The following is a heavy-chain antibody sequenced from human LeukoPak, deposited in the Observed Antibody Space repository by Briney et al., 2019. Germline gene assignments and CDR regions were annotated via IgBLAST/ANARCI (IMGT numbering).Heavy chain of an antibody. V-gene: IGHV3-53*01. CDR2: IYSGGST. Sequence: GGSLRLSCAASGFTFSDYYMSWIRQAPGKGLEWVAVIYSGGSTYYADSVKGRFTISRDNSKNTLYLQMNSLRAEDTAVYYCARYGDYVGLDYWGQGTLVTVSS. J-gene: IGHJ4*02. CDR3: ARYGDYVGLDY. D-gene: IGHD4-17*01. CDR1: GFTFSDYY.